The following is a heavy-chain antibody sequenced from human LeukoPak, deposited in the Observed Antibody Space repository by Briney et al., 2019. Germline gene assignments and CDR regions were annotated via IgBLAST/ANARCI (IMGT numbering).Heavy chain of an antibody. D-gene: IGHD4-23*01. J-gene: IGHJ5*02. Sequence: PSETLSLTCAVYGGSFSGYYWSWIRQPPGKGLEWIGEINHSGSTYYNPSLKSRVTISVDRSKNQFSLKLSSVTAADTAVYYCARDGGQGWFDPWGQGTLVTVSS. CDR2: INHSGST. CDR1: GGSFSGYY. CDR3: ARDGGQGWFDP. V-gene: IGHV4-34*01.